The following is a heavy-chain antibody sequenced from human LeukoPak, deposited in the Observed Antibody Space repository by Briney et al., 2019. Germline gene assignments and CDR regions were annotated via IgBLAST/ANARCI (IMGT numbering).Heavy chain of an antibody. CDR1: GYTFTGYY. Sequence: ASVKVSCKASGYTFTGYYMHWVRQAPGQGLEWMGWINPNSGGTNYAQKFQGRVTMTRDTSISTAYMELSRLRSDDTAVYYCARVVSSSSWYYFDYWGQGTLVTVSS. D-gene: IGHD6-13*01. CDR2: INPNSGGT. CDR3: ARVVSSSSWYYFDY. J-gene: IGHJ4*02. V-gene: IGHV1-2*02.